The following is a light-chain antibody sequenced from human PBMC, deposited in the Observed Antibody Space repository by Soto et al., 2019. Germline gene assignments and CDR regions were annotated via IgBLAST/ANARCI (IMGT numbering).Light chain of an antibody. CDR3: QHYYTSYTT. CDR2: GAY. V-gene: IGKV3-20*01. Sequence: EVVLTQSPGTLSLSPGERATLSCGASQSVTGNYLAWYQQKPGQAPRLLIFGAYTRATGFPDRFSGSGSGTDFTLTISRLEPEDAAVYYCQHYYTSYTTFGQGTKVEIK. J-gene: IGKJ4*01. CDR1: QSVTGNY.